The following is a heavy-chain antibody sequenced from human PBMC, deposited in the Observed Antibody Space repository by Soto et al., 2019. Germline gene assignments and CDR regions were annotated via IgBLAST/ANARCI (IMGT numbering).Heavy chain of an antibody. Sequence: QLQLQESGPGLVKPSETLSLTYTVSGGSISSSSYYWGWIRQPPGRGLEWIGSIFYSGSTYYNPSRQSRVTISVDTSKNQFSLKLSSVTAADTAVYYCARHLTYCSAGSCYSDFPYYGMDVWGQGTTVTVSS. CDR1: GGSISSSSYY. CDR2: IFYSGST. V-gene: IGHV4-39*01. J-gene: IGHJ6*02. D-gene: IGHD2-15*01. CDR3: ARHLTYCSAGSCYSDFPYYGMDV.